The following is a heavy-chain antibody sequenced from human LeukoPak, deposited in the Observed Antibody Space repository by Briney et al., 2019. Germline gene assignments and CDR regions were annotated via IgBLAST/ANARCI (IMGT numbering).Heavy chain of an antibody. J-gene: IGHJ5*02. D-gene: IGHD6-13*01. CDR3: ARGNMRDSSSWYKRWSDP. Sequence: ASVKVSCKASGYTFTGYYMHWVRQAPGQGLEWMGWINPNSGGTNYAQKFQGRVTMTRDTSISTAYMELSRLRSDDTAVYYCARGNMRDSSSWYKRWSDPWGQGTLVTVSS. CDR1: GYTFTGYY. V-gene: IGHV1-2*02. CDR2: INPNSGGT.